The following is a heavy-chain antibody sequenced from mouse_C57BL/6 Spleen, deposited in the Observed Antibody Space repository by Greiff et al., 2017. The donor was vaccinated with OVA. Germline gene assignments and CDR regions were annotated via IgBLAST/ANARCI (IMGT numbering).Heavy chain of an antibody. D-gene: IGHD3-3*01. Sequence: EVQVVESGGDLVKPGGSLKLSCAASGFTFSSYGMSWVRQTPDKRLEWVATISSGGSYTYYPDSVKGRFTISRDNAKNTLYLQMSSLKSEDTAMYYCARQGKGLDFDYWGQGTTLTVSS. J-gene: IGHJ2*01. CDR3: ARQGKGLDFDY. V-gene: IGHV5-6*01. CDR1: GFTFSSYG. CDR2: ISSGGSYT.